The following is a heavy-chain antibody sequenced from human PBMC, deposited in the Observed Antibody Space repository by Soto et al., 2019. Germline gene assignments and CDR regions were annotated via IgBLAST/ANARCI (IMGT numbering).Heavy chain of an antibody. D-gene: IGHD2-8*02. Sequence: PWWSLRLCCLASVFTLSDHYMDWLRQAPGKGLEWVARSRNKDHSYSAEYAASVKGRFTISRDDSKNSLYLQMTSLTPEDTAVYYCARGHWSLDYWGQGTVVTVSS. CDR1: VFTLSDHY. CDR3: ARGHWSLDY. CDR2: SRNKDHSYSA. V-gene: IGHV3-72*01. J-gene: IGHJ4*02.